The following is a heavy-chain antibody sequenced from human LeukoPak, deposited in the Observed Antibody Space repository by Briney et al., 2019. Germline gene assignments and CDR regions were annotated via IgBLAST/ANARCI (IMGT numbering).Heavy chain of an antibody. CDR2: IYTSGST. Sequence: SETLSLTCTVSGGSISSYYWSWIRQPAGKGLEWIGRIYTSGSTYYNPSLTSRVTMPLDSSKNQFSLKLSSVTAADTAVYYCARQDYDILTGPNWFDPWGQGTLVTVSS. CDR3: ARQDYDILTGPNWFDP. CDR1: GGSISSYY. V-gene: IGHV4-4*07. J-gene: IGHJ5*02. D-gene: IGHD3-9*01.